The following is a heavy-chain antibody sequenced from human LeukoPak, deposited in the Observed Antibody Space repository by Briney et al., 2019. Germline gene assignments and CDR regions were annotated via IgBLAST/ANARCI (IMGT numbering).Heavy chain of an antibody. J-gene: IGHJ4*02. CDR2: IRDKANSYAT. V-gene: IGHV3-73*01. Sequence: GGSLRLSCAASGFTFSGSAIHWVRQASGKGLEWVGRIRDKANSYATAYIASVKGRFTISRDDSKNTAYLQMSSLKTEDTAVYYCTRWDCTTTGCYPFDYWGQGTLVTVSS. D-gene: IGHD2-2*01. CDR1: GFTFSGSA. CDR3: TRWDCTTTGCYPFDY.